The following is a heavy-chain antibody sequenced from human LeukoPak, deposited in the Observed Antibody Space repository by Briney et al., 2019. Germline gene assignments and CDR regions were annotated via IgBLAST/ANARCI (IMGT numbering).Heavy chain of an antibody. CDR3: VRLQPNTGEWAFDI. J-gene: IGHJ3*02. Sequence: PSGTLSLTCTVSGGSISSYYWSWIRQPPGEGLEWIGYISNSGSTNYNPSLKSRVTISVDTSKNQLSLKLSYVTAADTAVYHCVRLQPNTGEWAFDIWGQGTMVSVSS. V-gene: IGHV4-59*01. CDR1: GGSISSYY. D-gene: IGHD1-1*01. CDR2: ISNSGST.